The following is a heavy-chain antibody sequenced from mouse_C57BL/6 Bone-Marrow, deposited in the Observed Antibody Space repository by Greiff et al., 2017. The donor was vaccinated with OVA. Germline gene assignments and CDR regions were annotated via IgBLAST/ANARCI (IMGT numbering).Heavy chain of an antibody. CDR1: GYTFTSYW. CDR2: IDPSDSYT. J-gene: IGHJ3*01. CDR3: ARGATYDYEGDWFAY. V-gene: IGHV1-69*01. Sequence: VQLQQPGAELLMPGASVKLSCKASGYTFTSYWMHWVKQRPGQGLEWIGEIDPSDSYTNYNQKFKGKSTLTVDKSSSTAYMQLSSLTSEDSAVYYCARGATYDYEGDWFAYWGQGTLVTVSA. D-gene: IGHD2-4*01.